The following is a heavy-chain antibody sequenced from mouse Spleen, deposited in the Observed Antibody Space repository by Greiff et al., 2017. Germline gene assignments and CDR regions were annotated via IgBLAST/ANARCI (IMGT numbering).Heavy chain of an antibody. D-gene: IGHD2-4*01. CDR2: IYPGDGDT. J-gene: IGHJ4*01. V-gene: IGHV1-82*01. CDR3: AKTMITTDAMDY. Sequence: QVQLQQSGPELVKPGASVKISCKASGYAFSSSWMNWVKQRPGKGLEWIGRIYPGDGDTNYNGKFKGKATLTADKSSSTAYMQLSSLTSEDSAVYFCAKTMITTDAMDYWGQGTSVTVSS. CDR1: GYAFSSSW.